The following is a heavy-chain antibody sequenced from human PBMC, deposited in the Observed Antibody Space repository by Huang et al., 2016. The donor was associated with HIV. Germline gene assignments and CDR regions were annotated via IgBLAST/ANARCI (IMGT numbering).Heavy chain of an antibody. CDR3: ARGMWDSNWDGTDWLLRHFDS. D-gene: IGHD2-15*01. CDR1: GDTFRKYA. CDR2: KMPVVGTP. Sequence: QVQLVQSGAEVKKPGSSVRVSCRASGDTFRKYAISGVRQAPGQGLEWMGEKMPVVGTPKYEQKCQGRITISEKEATRTVYVELSRLTFQDTAVDYCARGMWDSNWDGTDWLLRHFDSWGQGTLVTVSS. V-gene: IGHV1-69*13. J-gene: IGHJ4*02.